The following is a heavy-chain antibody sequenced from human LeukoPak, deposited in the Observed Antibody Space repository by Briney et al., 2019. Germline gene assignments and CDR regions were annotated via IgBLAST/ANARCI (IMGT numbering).Heavy chain of an antibody. CDR3: AALDGSYYPKSAY. CDR1: GFTFTSSA. Sequence: ASVKVSCKASGFTFTSSAMQWVRQARGQRLEWIGWIVVGSGNTNYAQEFQERVTITRDMSTSTAYMELSSLRSEDTAVYYCAALDGSYYPKSAYWGQGTLVTVSS. V-gene: IGHV1-58*02. J-gene: IGHJ4*02. D-gene: IGHD1-26*01. CDR2: IVVGSGNT.